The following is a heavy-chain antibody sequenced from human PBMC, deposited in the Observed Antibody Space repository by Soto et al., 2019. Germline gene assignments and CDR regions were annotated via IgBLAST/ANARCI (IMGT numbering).Heavy chain of an antibody. CDR2: LHGDGTT. J-gene: IGHJ4*02. Sequence: EVQLVESGGGLIQPGESLRLSCVASGFSVSSDYMHWVRQAPGKGLEWVSVLHGDGTTYYADSVKGRFTIARDNSKNMLYLQMNSLRAEDTALYYCANSRHIVAYFDYWGQGALVTVSS. V-gene: IGHV3-53*01. CDR3: ANSRHIVAYFDY. D-gene: IGHD4-4*01. CDR1: GFSVSSDY.